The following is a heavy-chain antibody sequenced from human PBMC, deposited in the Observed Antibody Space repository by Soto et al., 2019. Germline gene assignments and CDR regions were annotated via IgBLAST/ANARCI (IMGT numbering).Heavy chain of an antibody. CDR2: IYYSGST. V-gene: IGHV4-61*01. CDR3: ARRVAAAGVYNWFDP. J-gene: IGHJ5*02. D-gene: IGHD6-13*01. Sequence: KASETLSLTCTVSGGSVSSGSYYWSWIRQPPGKGLEWIGYIYYSGSTNYNPSLKSRVTISVDTSKNQFSLKLSSVTAADTAVYYCARRVAAAGVYNWFDPWGQGTLVTVSS. CDR1: GGSVSSGSYY.